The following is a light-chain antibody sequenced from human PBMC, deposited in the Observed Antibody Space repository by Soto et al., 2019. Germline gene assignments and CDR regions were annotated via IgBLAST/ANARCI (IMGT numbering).Light chain of an antibody. CDR1: QSVSNN. J-gene: IGKJ1*01. CDR3: KQSNDSPWT. V-gene: IGKV3-15*01. Sequence: EIVLTQSPGTLSLSPGERATPSCRASQSVSNNYLAWYQQKPGQAPRLLIYGASTRAPGFPARFSGSGSGTDFTLNISSLQFEDVADYYCKQSNDSPWTFGHGT. CDR2: GAS.